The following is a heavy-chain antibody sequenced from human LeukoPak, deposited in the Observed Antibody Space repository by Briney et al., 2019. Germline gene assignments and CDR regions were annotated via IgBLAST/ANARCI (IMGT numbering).Heavy chain of an antibody. Sequence: GGTLRLSCAASGFSFSSYGMSWVRQAPGKGLEWVSGISGSDGSTYYADSVKGRFTISRDNSKNTLLLQMNSLRAEDTAVYYCAKDSAKKYDDYWGQGTLVTVSS. CDR2: ISGSDGST. CDR1: GFSFSSYG. CDR3: AKDSAKKYDDY. D-gene: IGHD2/OR15-2a*01. J-gene: IGHJ4*02. V-gene: IGHV3-23*01.